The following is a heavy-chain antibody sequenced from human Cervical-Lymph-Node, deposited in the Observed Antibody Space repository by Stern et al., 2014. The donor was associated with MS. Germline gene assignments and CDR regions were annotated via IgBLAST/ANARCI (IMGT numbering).Heavy chain of an antibody. CDR3: ARTVAEGYYYYGMDV. CDR1: GFSLRTSGMC. CDR2: IDWDDDK. D-gene: IGHD4-23*01. V-gene: IGHV2-70*01. Sequence: ESGPALVKPTQTLTLTCTFSGFSLRTSGMCVSWIRQPPGKALEWLALIDWDDDKYYSTSLKTRLTISKDTSKNQVVLTMTNMDPVDTATYYCARTVAEGYYYYGMDVWGQGTTVTVSS. J-gene: IGHJ6*02.